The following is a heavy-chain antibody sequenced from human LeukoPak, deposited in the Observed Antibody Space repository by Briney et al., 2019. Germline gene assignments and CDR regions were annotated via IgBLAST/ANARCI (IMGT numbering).Heavy chain of an antibody. CDR1: GGSISSYY. CDR3: ARSPRYYYDSSGYYNNWFDP. CDR2: IYYSGST. V-gene: IGHV4-59*08. D-gene: IGHD3-22*01. J-gene: IGHJ5*02. Sequence: SETLSLTCTVSGGSISSYYWSWIRQPPGKGLEWIWYIYYSGSTNYNPSLKSRVTISVDTSKNQFSLKLSSVTAADTAVYYCARSPRYYYDSSGYYNNWFDPWGQGTLVTVSS.